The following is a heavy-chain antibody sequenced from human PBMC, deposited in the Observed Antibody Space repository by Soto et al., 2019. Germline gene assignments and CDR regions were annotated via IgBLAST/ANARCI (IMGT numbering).Heavy chain of an antibody. V-gene: IGHV3-74*01. CDR1: GFTFSMYW. Sequence: GGSLRLSCVVSGFTFSMYWMHWVRQVPGQSPFWVSRISDDGTTTNYADSVRGRFTISRDNAKNTLYLQMNSLRVEDTAVYYCARDYYDNSGSRYVDYGMDVWGQGTTVTVSS. CDR2: ISDDGTTT. D-gene: IGHD3-22*01. CDR3: ARDYYDNSGSRYVDYGMDV. J-gene: IGHJ6*02.